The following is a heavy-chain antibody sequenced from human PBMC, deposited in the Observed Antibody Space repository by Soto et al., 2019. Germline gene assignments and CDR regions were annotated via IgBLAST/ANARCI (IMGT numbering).Heavy chain of an antibody. D-gene: IGHD2-15*01. V-gene: IGHV3-74*01. CDR2: INGVGTVI. CDR3: VREDGGGGLCKRFDY. J-gene: IGHJ4*02. Sequence: EVHLVESGGGLVQPGGSLRLSCAASGFTFSSFWMHWARQAPGKGLVWLSSINGVGTVIPHADSVKGRLTVSRDNAKNTLVLQMNNLRVEDTAVYYCVREDGGGGLCKRFDYWGQGTPVTVSS. CDR1: GFTFSSFW.